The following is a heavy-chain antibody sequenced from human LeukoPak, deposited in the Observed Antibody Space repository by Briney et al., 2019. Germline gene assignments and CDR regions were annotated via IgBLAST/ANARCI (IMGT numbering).Heavy chain of an antibody. V-gene: IGHV1-3*01. CDR3: ARGTGCTGGSCSYYGMDV. Sequence: ASVKVSCKGSGYTFSSYAMHWVRQAPGQRLEWMGWISAGNGDTKYSQKFQGRVTITRDTSATTAYMELSSLRSEDTAVYYCARGTGCTGGSCSYYGMDVWGQGTTVTVSS. D-gene: IGHD2-15*01. CDR2: ISAGNGDT. J-gene: IGHJ6*02. CDR1: GYTFSSYA.